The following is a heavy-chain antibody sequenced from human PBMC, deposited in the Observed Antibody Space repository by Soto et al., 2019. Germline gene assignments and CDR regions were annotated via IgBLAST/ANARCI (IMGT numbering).Heavy chain of an antibody. V-gene: IGHV3-11*05. CDR2: ISSSSSYT. Sequence: QVQLVESGGGLVKPGGSLRLFCAASGFTFSDYYMSWIRQAPGKGLEWVSYISSSSSYTNYADSVKGRFTISRDNAKNSLYLQMNSLRAEDTAVYYCARDHHRYSGYDYVDYWGQGTLVTVSS. J-gene: IGHJ4*02. D-gene: IGHD5-12*01. CDR3: ARDHHRYSGYDYVDY. CDR1: GFTFSDYY.